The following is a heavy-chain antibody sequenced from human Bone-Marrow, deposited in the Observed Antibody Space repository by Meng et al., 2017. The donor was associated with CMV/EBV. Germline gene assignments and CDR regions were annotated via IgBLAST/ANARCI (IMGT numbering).Heavy chain of an antibody. J-gene: IGHJ6*02. V-gene: IGHV3-48*03. CDR3: ARGRPKKPYDFWSGYTYYYGMDV. Sequence: GESLKISCAASGFTFSSYEMNWVRQAPGKGLEWVSYISSSGSTIYYADSVKGRFTISRDNAKNTLYLQMNSLRAEDTAVYYCARGRPKKPYDFWSGYTYYYGMDVWGQGTTVTVSS. CDR1: GFTFSSYE. D-gene: IGHD3-3*01. CDR2: ISSSGSTI.